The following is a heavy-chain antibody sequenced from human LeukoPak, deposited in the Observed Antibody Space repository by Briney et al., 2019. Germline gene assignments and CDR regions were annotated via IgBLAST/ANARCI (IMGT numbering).Heavy chain of an antibody. J-gene: IGHJ4*02. CDR2: IRPYNDDT. Sequence: GASVKVSCKTSGYTFSSYAITWLRQTPGQGLEWMGSIRPYNDDTNYAQNFQARVAMTADTSTKTDYMELRSLTSDDTAVYFCAREGSYGDYLTLDYWGQGTLVTVSS. CDR1: GYTFSSYA. D-gene: IGHD4-17*01. V-gene: IGHV1-18*04. CDR3: AREGSYGDYLTLDY.